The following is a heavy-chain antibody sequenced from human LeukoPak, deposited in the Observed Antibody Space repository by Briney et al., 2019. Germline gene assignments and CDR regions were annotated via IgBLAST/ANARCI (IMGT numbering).Heavy chain of an antibody. V-gene: IGHV3-9*01. CDR2: ISWNSGSI. Sequence: PARSLRLSCAASGFTIDDYAMHWVRNAPGPGLELVCGISWNSGSIGYAASVKGRFTISRDNAKNSLYLQMNSLRAEDTALYYCAKDIGDSPLGAPADYWGQGTLVTVSS. CDR1: GFTIDDYA. D-gene: IGHD1-26*01. CDR3: AKDIGDSPLGAPADY. J-gene: IGHJ4*02.